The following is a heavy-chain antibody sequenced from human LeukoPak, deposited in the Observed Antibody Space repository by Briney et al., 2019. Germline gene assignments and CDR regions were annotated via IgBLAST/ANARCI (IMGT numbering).Heavy chain of an antibody. D-gene: IGHD6-19*01. CDR1: GGSISSSNW. Sequence: PSGTLSRTCAVSGGSISSSNWWSWVRQPPGKGLEWIGEIYHSGSTNYNPSLKSRVTISVVKSKNQFSLKLSSVTAADTAVYYCARSSGWFHYYYGMDVWGQGTTVTVSS. J-gene: IGHJ6*02. CDR3: ARSSGWFHYYYGMDV. V-gene: IGHV4-4*02. CDR2: IYHSGST.